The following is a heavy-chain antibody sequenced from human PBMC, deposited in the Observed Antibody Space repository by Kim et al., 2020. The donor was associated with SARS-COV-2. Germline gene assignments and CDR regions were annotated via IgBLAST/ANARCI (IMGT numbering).Heavy chain of an antibody. D-gene: IGHD3-3*01. J-gene: IGHJ6*03. Sequence: SETLSLTCTVSGGSISSYYWSWIRQPPGKGLEWIGYIYYSGSTNYNPSLKSRVTISVDTSKNQFSLKLSSVTAADTAVYYCARGSSIKFLSPYYDFWSGYHYYYYYMDVWGKGTTVTVSS. CDR1: GGSISSYY. CDR2: IYYSGST. CDR3: ARGSSIKFLSPYYDFWSGYHYYYYYMDV. V-gene: IGHV4-59*01.